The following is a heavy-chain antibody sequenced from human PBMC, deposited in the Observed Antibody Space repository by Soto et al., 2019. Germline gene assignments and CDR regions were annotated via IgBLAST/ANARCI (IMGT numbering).Heavy chain of an antibody. D-gene: IGHD6-13*01. V-gene: IGHV4-59*01. CDR2: IYYSGST. CDR3: ARDGLRNSSSWYHPSFGYYYYYRDV. J-gene: IGHJ6*03. Sequence: PSETLSLTCTVSGGSIGSYYWSWIRQPPGKGLEWIGYIYYSGSTNYSPSLKSRVTISVDTSKNQFSLKLSSVTAADTAVYYCARDGLRNSSSWYHPSFGYYYYYRDVWGKGTTVTVSS. CDR1: GGSIGSYY.